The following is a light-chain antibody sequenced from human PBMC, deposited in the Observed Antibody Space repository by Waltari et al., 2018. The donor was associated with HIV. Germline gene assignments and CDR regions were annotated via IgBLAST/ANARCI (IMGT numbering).Light chain of an antibody. CDR3: QAWGSTTSGV. CDR1: ELGDKY. J-gene: IGLJ3*02. CDR2: QDN. V-gene: IGLV3-1*01. Sequence: SYEVTQPPSVAVSPGQTATITCSGYELGDKYTCWYQQKPGQSPLLVIYQDNKRPSGIPERFSGSSSGHTATPTISGTLPMDEADYYCQAWGSTTSGVFGRGTRLTVL.